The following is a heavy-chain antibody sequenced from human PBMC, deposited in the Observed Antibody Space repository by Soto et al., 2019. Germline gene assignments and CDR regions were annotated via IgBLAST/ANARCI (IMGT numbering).Heavy chain of an antibody. J-gene: IGHJ3*02. CDR3: ARVSNSGTYKSWAFDI. CDR2: ISSSSSTI. CDR1: GFTFSSYS. D-gene: IGHD1-26*01. Sequence: GGSLRLSSAASGFTFSSYSMNWVRQAPGKGLEWVSYISSSSSTICYADSVKGRFTFSRDNAKNSLYLQMNSLRAEDTAVYYCARVSNSGTYKSWAFDIWGQGTVVT. V-gene: IGHV3-48*01.